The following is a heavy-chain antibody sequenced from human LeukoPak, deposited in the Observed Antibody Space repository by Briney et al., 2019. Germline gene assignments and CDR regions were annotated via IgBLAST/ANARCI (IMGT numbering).Heavy chain of an antibody. J-gene: IGHJ5*02. CDR3: ARDSVDIVVVPAASNWFDP. Sequence: ASVKVSCKASGYTFTSYGIGWVRQAPGQGLEWMGWISAYNGNTNYAQKLQGRVTMATDTSTSTAYMELRSLRSDDTAVYYCARDSVDIVVVPAASNWFDPWGQGTLVTVSS. CDR2: ISAYNGNT. CDR1: GYTFTSYG. V-gene: IGHV1-18*01. D-gene: IGHD2-2*01.